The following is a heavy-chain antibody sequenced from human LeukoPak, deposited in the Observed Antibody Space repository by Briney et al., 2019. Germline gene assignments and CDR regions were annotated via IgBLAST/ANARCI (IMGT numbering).Heavy chain of an antibody. J-gene: IGHJ4*02. D-gene: IGHD6-13*01. V-gene: IGHV3-11*04. CDR3: ASLSSSWYFNY. Sequence: GGSLRLSCAASGFTFSDYYMSWIRQAPGKGLEWVSYISSSGSAIYHAGSVKGRFTISRDNAKNSLYLQMNSLRAEDTAVYYCASLSSSWYFNYWGQGTLVTVSS. CDR2: ISSSGSAI. CDR1: GFTFSDYY.